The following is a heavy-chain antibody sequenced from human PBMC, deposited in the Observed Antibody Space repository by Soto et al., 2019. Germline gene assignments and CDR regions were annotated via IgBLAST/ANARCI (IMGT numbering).Heavy chain of an antibody. V-gene: IGHV1-58*01. Sequence: VASVKVSCKASGFTFTSSAVQWVRQARGQRLEWIGWIVVGSGNTNYAQKFQERVTITRDMSTSTAYMELSSLRSEDTAVYYCAAASRSSAYYYDSSGPAPSFDYWGQGTLVTVSS. D-gene: IGHD3-22*01. CDR1: GFTFTSSA. CDR3: AAASRSSAYYYDSSGPAPSFDY. CDR2: IVVGSGNT. J-gene: IGHJ4*02.